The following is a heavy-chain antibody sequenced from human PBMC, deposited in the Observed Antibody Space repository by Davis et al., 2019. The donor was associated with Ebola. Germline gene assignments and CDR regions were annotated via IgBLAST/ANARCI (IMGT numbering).Heavy chain of an antibody. CDR3: AREGYCSGGSCYHFDY. Sequence: AASVKVSCKASGYTFNTYGISWVRQAPGQGLEWMGRINPNSGGTNYAQKFQGRVTMTRDTSISTAYMELSRLRSDDTAVYYCAREGYCSGGSCYHFDYWGQGTLVAVSS. V-gene: IGHV1-2*06. CDR2: INPNSGGT. CDR1: GYTFNTYG. D-gene: IGHD2-15*01. J-gene: IGHJ4*02.